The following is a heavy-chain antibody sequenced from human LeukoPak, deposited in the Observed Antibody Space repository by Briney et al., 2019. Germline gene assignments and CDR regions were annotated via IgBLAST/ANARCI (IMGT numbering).Heavy chain of an antibody. CDR1: GFTFSSYE. Sequence: PGGSLRLSCAASGFTFSSYEMNWVRQAPGKGLEWVSYISSSGTTIYYADSVKGRFTISRDNAKNSLYLQMNSLRAEDTAVYYCARSLVGTTNFDYWGQGTLVTVSS. CDR3: ARSLVGTTNFDY. V-gene: IGHV3-48*03. CDR2: ISSSGTTI. D-gene: IGHD1-26*01. J-gene: IGHJ4*02.